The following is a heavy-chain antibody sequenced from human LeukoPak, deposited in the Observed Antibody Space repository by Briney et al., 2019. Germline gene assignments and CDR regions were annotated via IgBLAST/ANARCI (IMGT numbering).Heavy chain of an antibody. J-gene: IGHJ4*02. CDR1: GFTFSSYN. CDR2: ITSSSSYI. D-gene: IGHD6-13*01. CDR3: ARVGSSSAHFDY. Sequence: GGSLRLSCAASGFTFSSYNMNWVRQAPGKGLEWVSSITSSSSYIYYADSVKGRFTISRDNAKNSLYLQMDSLRVEDTAVYYCARVGSSSAHFDYWGQGTLVTVSS. V-gene: IGHV3-21*06.